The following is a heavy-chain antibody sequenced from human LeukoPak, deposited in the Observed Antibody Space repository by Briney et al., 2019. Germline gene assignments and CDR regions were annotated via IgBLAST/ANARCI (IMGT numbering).Heavy chain of an antibody. Sequence: GASVKVSCKASGYTFTSYYMHWVRQAPGQGLEWMGIINPSGGSTSYAQKFQGRVTMTRDTSTSTVYMELSSLRSEDTAVYYCALCWRPPPYYYYMDVWGKGTTVTASS. V-gene: IGHV1-46*01. CDR3: ALCWRPPPYYYYMDV. CDR1: GYTFTSYY. D-gene: IGHD2-15*01. J-gene: IGHJ6*03. CDR2: INPSGGST.